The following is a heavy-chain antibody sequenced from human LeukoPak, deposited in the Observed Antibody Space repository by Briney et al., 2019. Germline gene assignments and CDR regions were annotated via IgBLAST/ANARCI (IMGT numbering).Heavy chain of an antibody. CDR1: GGTFSSYA. D-gene: IGHD4-17*01. Sequence: ASVKVSCKASGGTFSSYAISWVRQASGQGLEWMGRIIPIFGTANYAQKFQGRVTITTDESTSTAYMELSSLRSEDTAVYYCARGGIDYGDYFDYWGQGTPVTVSS. CDR3: ARGGIDYGDYFDY. CDR2: IIPIFGTA. V-gene: IGHV1-69*05. J-gene: IGHJ4*02.